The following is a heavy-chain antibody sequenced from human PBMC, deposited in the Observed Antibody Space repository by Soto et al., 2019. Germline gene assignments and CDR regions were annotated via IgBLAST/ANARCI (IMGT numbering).Heavy chain of an antibody. Sequence: PSETLSFTCTVSGGSISSYYWSWIRQPPGKGLEWIGYIYYSGSTNYNPSLKSRVTISVDTSKNQFSLKLSSVTAADTAVYYCARAGAAAAHYYYYGMDVWGQGTTVTVSS. CDR3: ARAGAAAAHYYYYGMDV. J-gene: IGHJ6*02. V-gene: IGHV4-59*01. CDR2: IYYSGST. D-gene: IGHD6-13*01. CDR1: GGSISSYY.